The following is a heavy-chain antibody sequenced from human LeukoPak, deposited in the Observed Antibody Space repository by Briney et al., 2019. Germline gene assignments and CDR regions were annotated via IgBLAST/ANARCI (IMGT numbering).Heavy chain of an antibody. CDR1: GFIFNTYT. Sequence: GGSLRLSCAVSGFIFNTYTMNWVPQAPGKGLEWVSSITASSTAIYSADSVKGRFTISRDNSKNTLYLQMNSLRAEDTAVYYCAKEDRPNDYGDLDYWGQGTLVTVSS. V-gene: IGHV3-21*01. CDR3: AKEDRPNDYGDLDY. D-gene: IGHD4-17*01. CDR2: ITASSTAI. J-gene: IGHJ4*02.